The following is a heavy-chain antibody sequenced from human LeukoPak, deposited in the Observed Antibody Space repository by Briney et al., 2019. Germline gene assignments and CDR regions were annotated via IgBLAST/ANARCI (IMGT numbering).Heavy chain of an antibody. J-gene: IGHJ5*02. Sequence: SETLSLTCTVSGGSISSDYWTWIRQSPGKGLEWIGYIYYSGSTNFNPSLKSRVTISVDTSKNQFSLKLSSVTAADTAVYYCARSIMYFDPWGQGTLVTVSS. CDR1: GGSISSDY. CDR2: IYYSGST. CDR3: ARSIMYFDP. D-gene: IGHD2-8*01. V-gene: IGHV4-59*01.